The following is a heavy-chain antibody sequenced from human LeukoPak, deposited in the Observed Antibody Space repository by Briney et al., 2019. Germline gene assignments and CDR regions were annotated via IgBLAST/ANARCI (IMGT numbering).Heavy chain of an antibody. D-gene: IGHD6-13*01. CDR2: ISYDGSNK. J-gene: IGHJ3*02. Sequence: GRPLRLSCAASGFTFSSYAMHWVRQAPGKGLEWVAVISYDGSNKYYADSVKGRFTISRDNSKNTLYLQMNSLRAEDTAVYYCARDQQESDAFDIWGQGTMVTVSS. V-gene: IGHV3-30-3*01. CDR3: ARDQQESDAFDI. CDR1: GFTFSSYA.